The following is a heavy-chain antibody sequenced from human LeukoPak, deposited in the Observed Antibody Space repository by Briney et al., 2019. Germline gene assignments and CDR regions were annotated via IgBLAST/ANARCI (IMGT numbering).Heavy chain of an antibody. D-gene: IGHD3-22*01. CDR3: ATDITIDFSGYYHS. CDR2: FDPEDGET. J-gene: IGHJ4*02. Sequence: GASVKVSCKASGGTFSSYAISWVRQAPGQGLEWMGGFDPEDGETIYAQKFQGRVTMTEDTSTDTAYMELSSLRSEDTAVYYCATDITIDFSGYYHSWGQGTLVTVSS. CDR1: GGTFSSYA. V-gene: IGHV1-24*01.